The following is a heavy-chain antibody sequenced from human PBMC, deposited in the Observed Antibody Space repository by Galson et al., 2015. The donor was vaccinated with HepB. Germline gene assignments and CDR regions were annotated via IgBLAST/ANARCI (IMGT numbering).Heavy chain of an antibody. CDR1: GFTFSSYS. J-gene: IGHJ4*02. Sequence: SLRLSCAASGFTFSSYSMNWVRQAPGKGLEWVSYISSSSSTIYYADSVKGRFTISRDNAKNSLYLQMNSLRDEDTAVYYCARGHSNPDYGDYVFDYWGQGTLVTVSS. D-gene: IGHD4-17*01. CDR3: ARGHSNPDYGDYVFDY. V-gene: IGHV3-48*02. CDR2: ISSSSSTI.